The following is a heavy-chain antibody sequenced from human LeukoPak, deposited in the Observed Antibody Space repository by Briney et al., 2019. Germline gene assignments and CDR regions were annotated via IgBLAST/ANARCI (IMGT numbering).Heavy chain of an antibody. Sequence: SETLSLTCTVSGGSISSSSYYWGWIRQPPGKGLEWIGSIYYSGSTYYNPSLKSRVTISVDTSKNQFSLKLSSVTAADTAVYYCAREDTIFGVVIPFDYWGQGTLVTVSS. CDR3: AREDTIFGVVIPFDY. D-gene: IGHD3-3*01. CDR1: GGSISSSSYY. J-gene: IGHJ4*02. V-gene: IGHV4-39*07. CDR2: IYYSGST.